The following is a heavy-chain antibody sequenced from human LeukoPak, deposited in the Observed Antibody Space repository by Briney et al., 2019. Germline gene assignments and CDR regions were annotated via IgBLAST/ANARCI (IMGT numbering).Heavy chain of an antibody. Sequence: PGGSLRLSCAASGFTFSSYAVHWVRQASGKGLEWVAVISSDGSNKYYADSVKGRFTISRDNAKNSLYLQMNSLRAEDTAVYYCARDPGGSGSYSFDYWGQGTLVTVSS. D-gene: IGHD3-10*01. CDR1: GFTFSSYA. CDR2: ISSDGSNK. J-gene: IGHJ4*02. CDR3: ARDPGGSGSYSFDY. V-gene: IGHV3-30-3*01.